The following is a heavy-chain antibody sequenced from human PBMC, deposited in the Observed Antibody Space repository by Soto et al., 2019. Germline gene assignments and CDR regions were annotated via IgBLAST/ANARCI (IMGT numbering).Heavy chain of an antibody. CDR3: ARGEYGSGSYYKERYYYYGMDV. V-gene: IGHV4-34*01. CDR1: GGSFSGYY. CDR2: IYHSGST. J-gene: IGHJ6*02. D-gene: IGHD3-10*01. Sequence: SETLSLTCAVYGGSFSGYYWSWIRQPPGKGLEWIGEIYHSGSTNYNPSLKSRVTISVDKSKNQFSLKLSSVTAADTAVYYCARGEYGSGSYYKERYYYYGMDVWGQGTTVTVSS.